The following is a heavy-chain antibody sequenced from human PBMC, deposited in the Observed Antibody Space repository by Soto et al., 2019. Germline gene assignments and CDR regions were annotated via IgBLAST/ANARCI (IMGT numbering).Heavy chain of an antibody. V-gene: IGHV4-4*07. CDR3: ARDIVYYDSSGWFDS. D-gene: IGHD3-22*01. CDR2: IYTSGST. Sequence: SETLSLTCTVSGGSISSYYWSWIRQPAGKGLEWIGRIYTSGSTNYNPSLKSRVTMSVDTSKNQFSLKLSSVTAADTAVYYCARDIVYYDSSGWFDSWGQGTLVTVSS. J-gene: IGHJ5*01. CDR1: GGSISSYY.